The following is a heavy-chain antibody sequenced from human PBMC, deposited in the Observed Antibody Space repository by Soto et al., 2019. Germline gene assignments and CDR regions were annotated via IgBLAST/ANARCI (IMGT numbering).Heavy chain of an antibody. CDR1: GGSISSYY. V-gene: IGHV4-59*01. J-gene: IGHJ6*02. CDR2: IYYSGST. Sequence: PSETLSLTCTVSGGSISSYYWSWIRQPPGKGLEWIGYIYYSGSTNYNPSLKSRVTISVDTSKNQFSLKLSSVTAADTAVYYCGTGLGWWRYYDYYGRDVWGQGTTVNVSS. D-gene: IGHD2-8*02. CDR3: GTGLGWWRYYDYYGRDV.